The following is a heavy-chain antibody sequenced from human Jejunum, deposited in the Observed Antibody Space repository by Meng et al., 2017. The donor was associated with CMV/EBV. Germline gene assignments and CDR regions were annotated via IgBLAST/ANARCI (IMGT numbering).Heavy chain of an antibody. CDR1: GFTFSNYW. CDR2: INQDGSET. CDR3: ARDEGTHGWFDP. V-gene: IGHV3-7*01. D-gene: IGHD3-10*01. Sequence: AAFGFTFSNYWMSWVRQAPGKGLEWVANINQDGSETYYVDSVKGRFTISRDNAKNSLYLQMNSLRAEDTAVYYCARDEGTHGWFDPWGQGTLVTVSS. J-gene: IGHJ5*02.